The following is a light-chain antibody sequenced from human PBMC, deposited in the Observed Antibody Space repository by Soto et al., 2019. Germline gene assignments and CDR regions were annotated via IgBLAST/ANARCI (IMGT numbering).Light chain of an antibody. V-gene: IGKV3-20*01. J-gene: IGKJ2*01. CDR3: QHYDSSPPYT. CDR1: RSFASSY. CDR2: AAS. Sequence: ELVLTQSPVTLSLSPGERATLSCRASRSFASSYLGWYQQKPGQAPRLLIYAASTRATGIPDRFSGSGSATDFTLTISRLEPEDSAVYYCQHYDSSPPYTFGQGTK.